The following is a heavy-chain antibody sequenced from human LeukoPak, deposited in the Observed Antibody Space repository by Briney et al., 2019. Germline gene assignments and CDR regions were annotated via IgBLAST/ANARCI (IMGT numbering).Heavy chain of an antibody. J-gene: IGHJ4*02. Sequence: ASVTVSCKASGYTFTVYYMHWVRQAPGQGLEWMGWINPNSGGTNYAQKFQGRVTMTRDTSISTAYMELSRLRSDDTAVYYCARVTVAGYFDYWGQGTLVTVSS. V-gene: IGHV1-2*02. CDR3: ARVTVAGYFDY. D-gene: IGHD6-19*01. CDR1: GYTFTVYY. CDR2: INPNSGGT.